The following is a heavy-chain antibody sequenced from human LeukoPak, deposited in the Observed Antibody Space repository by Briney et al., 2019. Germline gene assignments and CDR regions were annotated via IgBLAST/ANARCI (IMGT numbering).Heavy chain of an antibody. CDR3: ARCLSMVRGRNQKGWFDP. V-gene: IGHV4-34*01. D-gene: IGHD3-10*01. J-gene: IGHJ5*02. CDR1: GGSFSGYY. Sequence: SETLSLTCAVYGGSFSGYYWSWIRQPPGKGLEWIGEINHSGSTNYNPSLKSRVTISVDTSKNQFSLKLSSVTAADTAVCYCARCLSMVRGRNQKGWFDPWGQGTLVTVSS. CDR2: INHSGST.